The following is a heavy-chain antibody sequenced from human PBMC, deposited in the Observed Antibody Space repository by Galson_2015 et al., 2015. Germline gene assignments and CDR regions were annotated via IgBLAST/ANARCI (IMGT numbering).Heavy chain of an antibody. Sequence: SVKVSCKASGYTFTSYAMNWVRQAPGQGLEWMGWINTNTENPTYAQGFTGRFVFSLDTSVSTAYLQISSLKAEDTAVYYCARDFGRLWKRAHTVPPFDYWGQGTLVTVSS. CDR3: ARDFGRLWKRAHTVPPFDY. V-gene: IGHV7-4-1*02. J-gene: IGHJ4*02. D-gene: IGHD5-18*01. CDR2: INTNTENP. CDR1: GYTFTSYA.